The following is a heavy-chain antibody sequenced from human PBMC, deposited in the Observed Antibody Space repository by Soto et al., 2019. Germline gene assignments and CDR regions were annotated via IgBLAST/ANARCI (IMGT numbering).Heavy chain of an antibody. CDR3: VRRGSETGWYFDQ. V-gene: IGHV3-23*02. Sequence: EVQLLESGGGLVQPGGSLRLSCAASGFTLYRYDMFWVRQTPRRGMEWVSFISGSGGRIAYGDVVRGRFTASRDKAEVTISLQMDALASDDTGVYYCVRRGSETGWYFDQWGQGTLVVVSS. D-gene: IGHD6-19*01. CDR2: ISGSGGRI. CDR1: GFTLYRYD. J-gene: IGHJ4*02.